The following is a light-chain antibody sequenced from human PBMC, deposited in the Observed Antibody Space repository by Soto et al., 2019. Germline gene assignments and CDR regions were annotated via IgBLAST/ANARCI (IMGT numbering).Light chain of an antibody. CDR2: GAS. V-gene: IGKV3D-20*02. J-gene: IGKJ5*01. Sequence: IVLTQSPGTLSLSPGERATLSCRATQSVSSSFLAWYQQRPGQAPRLLIFGASNRATGIPDRFSGSGSGTDFSLTISSLEPEDFAVYYCQQRRSWPPTITFGQGTRLEIK. CDR1: QSVSSSF. CDR3: QQRRSWPPTIT.